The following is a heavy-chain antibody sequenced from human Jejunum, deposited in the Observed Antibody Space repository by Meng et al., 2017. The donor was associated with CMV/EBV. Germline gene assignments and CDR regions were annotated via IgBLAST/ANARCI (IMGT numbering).Heavy chain of an antibody. CDR1: GFTFFDYY. CDR2: IRLDNGAT. CDR3: ARDSAIAAGTYFDY. J-gene: IGHJ4*02. V-gene: IGHV1-2*02. Sequence: KASGFTFFDYYMHWLSQAPGHGLEWMGWIRLDNGATNYAQRLQGRVTLTRDTSITTAYMGLSWLTSDDTAVYFCARDSAIAAGTYFDYWGQGSLVTVSS. D-gene: IGHD6-13*01.